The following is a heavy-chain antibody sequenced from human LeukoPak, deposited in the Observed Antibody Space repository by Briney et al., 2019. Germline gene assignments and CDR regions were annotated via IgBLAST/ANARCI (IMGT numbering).Heavy chain of an antibody. CDR2: IIPILGIA. J-gene: IGHJ4*02. CDR3: TLDGRGSYSY. CDR1: GGTFSSYA. Sequence: SVKVSCKASGGTFSSYAISWVRQAPGQGLEWMGRIIPILGIANYAQKFQGRVTITADKSTSTAYMELSSLRSEDTAVYYCTLDGRGSYSYWGQGTLVTVSS. D-gene: IGHD1-26*01. V-gene: IGHV1-69*04.